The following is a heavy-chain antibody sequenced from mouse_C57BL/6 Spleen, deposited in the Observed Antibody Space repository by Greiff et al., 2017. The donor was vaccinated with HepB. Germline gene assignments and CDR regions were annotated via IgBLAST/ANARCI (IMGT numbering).Heavy chain of an antibody. CDR1: GYTFTSYW. D-gene: IGHD4-1*01. CDR3: APRLGRGAWFAY. J-gene: IGHJ3*01. V-gene: IGHV1-64*01. Sequence: QVQLQQPGAELVKPGASVKLSCKASGYTFTSYWMHWVKQRPGQGLEWIGMIHPNSGSTNYNEKFKSKATLTVDKSSSTAYMQLSSLTSEDSAVYYCAPRLGRGAWFAYWGQGTLVTVSA. CDR2: IHPNSGST.